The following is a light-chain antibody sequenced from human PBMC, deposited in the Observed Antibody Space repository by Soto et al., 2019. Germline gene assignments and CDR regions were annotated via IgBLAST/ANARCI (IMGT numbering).Light chain of an antibody. CDR2: GAS. CDR3: QQNNNWPAGT. V-gene: IGKV3D-15*01. CDR1: QSVSSN. Sequence: EIVMTQSPATLSVSPGERATLSCRASQSVSSNLAWYQQKPGQAPRLLIYGASTRATGIPARFSGSGSGTEFTHTISRLQSEDFEDYYWQQNNNWPAGTFGQGTKLEI. J-gene: IGKJ2*02.